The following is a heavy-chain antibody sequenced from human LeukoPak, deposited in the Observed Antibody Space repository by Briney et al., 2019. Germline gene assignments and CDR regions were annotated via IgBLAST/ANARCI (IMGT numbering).Heavy chain of an antibody. J-gene: IGHJ6*04. D-gene: IGHD6-19*01. CDR1: GYTLTELS. CDR3: ATDNYSSGWYDYYYYYGMDV. CDR2: FDPADGEP. Sequence: ATVKASCKVSGYTLTELSMHWVRQAPRKGLEWMGGFDPADGEPISAPKFQGRVTMTEVTSTDTAYMELSSLRSEDTAVYYCATDNYSSGWYDYYYYYGMDVWGKGTTVTVSS. V-gene: IGHV1-24*01.